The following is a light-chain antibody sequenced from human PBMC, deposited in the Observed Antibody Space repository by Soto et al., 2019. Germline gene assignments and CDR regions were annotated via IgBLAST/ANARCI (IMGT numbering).Light chain of an antibody. CDR2: AAS. V-gene: IGKV3-15*01. Sequence: EVVMTQSPATLSVSPGERATLSCRASQGLGTNLAWYQQKPGQGPRLLIYAASTRATGVPARFSGSGSQTEFTLTISSLQPEDVATYYCQKYNSASWSLGQGTKVDIK. CDR1: QGLGTN. J-gene: IGKJ1*01. CDR3: QKYNSASWS.